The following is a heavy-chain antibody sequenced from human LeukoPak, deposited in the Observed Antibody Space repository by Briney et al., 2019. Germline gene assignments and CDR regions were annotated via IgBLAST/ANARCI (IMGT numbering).Heavy chain of an antibody. CDR2: INHSGST. CDR1: GGSFSGYY. J-gene: IGHJ6*02. V-gene: IGHV4-34*01. Sequence: PSETLSLTCAVYGGSFSGYYWSWIRQPPGKGLEWIGEINHSGSTNYNPSPKSRVTISVDTSKNQFSLKLSSVTAADTAVYYCARRRRGGTYPHYYYTGVDVWGRGTAVTVSS. D-gene: IGHD4-23*01. CDR3: ARRRRGGTYPHYYYTGVDV.